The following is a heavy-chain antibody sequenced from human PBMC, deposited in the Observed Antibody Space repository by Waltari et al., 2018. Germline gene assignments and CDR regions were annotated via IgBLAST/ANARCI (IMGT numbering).Heavy chain of an antibody. CDR1: GGSISSSSYY. D-gene: IGHD6-19*01. CDR3: ASKAVAGTWYFDL. J-gene: IGHJ2*01. Sequence: QLQLQESGPGLVTPSETLSLTCTVSGGSISSSSYYWRWIRQPPGKGLEWIGSIYYSGSTYYNPSLKSRVTISVDTSKNQFSLKLSSVTAADTAVYYCASKAVAGTWYFDLWGRGTLVTVSS. CDR2: IYYSGST. V-gene: IGHV4-39*01.